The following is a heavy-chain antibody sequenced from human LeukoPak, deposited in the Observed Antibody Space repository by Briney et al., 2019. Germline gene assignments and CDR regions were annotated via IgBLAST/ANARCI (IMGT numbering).Heavy chain of an antibody. V-gene: IGHV1-46*01. CDR1: GYTFTSYG. Sequence: ASVKVSCKASGYTFTSYGISWVRQAPGQGLEWMGIINPSGGSTSYAQKFQGRVTMTRDTSTSTVCMELSSLRSEDTAVYYCARGRHYYDSSDYYYEGDAFDIWGQGTMVTVSS. CDR3: ARGRHYYDSSDYYYEGDAFDI. D-gene: IGHD3-22*01. CDR2: INPSGGST. J-gene: IGHJ3*02.